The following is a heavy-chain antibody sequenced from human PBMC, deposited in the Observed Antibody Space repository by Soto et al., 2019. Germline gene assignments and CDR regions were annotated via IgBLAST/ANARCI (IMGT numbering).Heavy chain of an antibody. J-gene: IGHJ5*02. CDR1: GYTFATYG. CDR3: ARDRSDFPSQFDP. CDR2: TSPYGDNT. D-gene: IGHD3-16*02. V-gene: IGHV1-18*04. Sequence: QVQLVQSGVEVKESGASVKVSCKASGYTFATYGFSWVRQAPGQGLEWMGWTSPYGDNTKYAQKFQGRVTMTTDTSTSTAYMEVRSLRSDDTAVYYCARDRSDFPSQFDPWGQGTLVTVSS.